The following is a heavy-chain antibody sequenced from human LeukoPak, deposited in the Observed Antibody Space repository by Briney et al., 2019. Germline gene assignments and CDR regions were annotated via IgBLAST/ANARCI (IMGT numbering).Heavy chain of an antibody. J-gene: IGHJ4*02. CDR1: GFAFGGYA. CDR2: ISHDGDNT. D-gene: IGHD3-16*01. V-gene: IGHV3-30-3*01. CDR3: AADKGEAESTSLFDY. Sequence: GGSLRLSCEASGFAFGGYAMHWVRQAPGRGLEWVAVISHDGDNTNSGESVRGRFTLSRDNLKNTLYLQMNSLRGEDTALYYCAADKGEAESTSLFDYWGQGTLVTVSS.